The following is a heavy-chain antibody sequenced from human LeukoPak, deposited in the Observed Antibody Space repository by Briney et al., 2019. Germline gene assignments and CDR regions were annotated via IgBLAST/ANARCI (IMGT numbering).Heavy chain of an antibody. D-gene: IGHD4-17*01. J-gene: IGHJ4*02. Sequence: ASVKVSCKASGGTFSSYAISWVRQAPGRGLEWMGGIIPIFGTANYAQKFQGRVTITADESTSTAYMELSSLRSEDTAVYYCARVGGYGEVAYWGQGTLATVSS. CDR2: IIPIFGTA. CDR1: GGTFSSYA. CDR3: ARVGGYGEVAY. V-gene: IGHV1-69*13.